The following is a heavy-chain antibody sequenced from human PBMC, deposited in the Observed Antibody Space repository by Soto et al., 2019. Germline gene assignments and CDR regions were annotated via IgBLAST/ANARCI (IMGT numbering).Heavy chain of an antibody. CDR3: ARRYGSAFDF. CDR2: IYYSGST. CDR1: GGSISSYY. D-gene: IGHD3-10*01. Sequence: QVQLQESGPGLVKPSETLSLTCTVSGGSISSYYWSWIRQPPGKGLEWIGYIYYSGSTNYNPSRKSRFTISADTSKNQFSLKLTSVTAADTAVYYCARRYGSAFDFWGQGTMVTVSS. J-gene: IGHJ3*01. V-gene: IGHV4-59*01.